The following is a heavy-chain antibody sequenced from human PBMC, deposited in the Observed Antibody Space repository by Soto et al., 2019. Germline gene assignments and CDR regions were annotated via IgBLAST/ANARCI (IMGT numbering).Heavy chain of an antibody. V-gene: IGHV3-23*01. CDR1: GFSFSSYA. D-gene: IGHD2-15*01. CDR3: AKDLLSYCSGGSCYHDY. J-gene: IGHJ4*02. CDR2: ISGSGGST. Sequence: GGSLGLSCAAYGFSFSSYAMSWVRQAPGKGLEWVSAISGSGGSTYYADSVKGRFTISRDNSKNTLYLQMNSLRAEDTAVYYCAKDLLSYCSGGSCYHDYWGQGTLVTVSS.